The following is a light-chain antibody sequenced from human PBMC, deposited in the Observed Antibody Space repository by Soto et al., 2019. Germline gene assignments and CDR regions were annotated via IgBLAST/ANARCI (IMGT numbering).Light chain of an antibody. CDR2: DAS. CDR1: QSVSSY. Sequence: EIVLTQSPATLSLSPGERATLSCRASQSVSSYLAWYQQKPGQAPRLLISDASNRATGIPARFSGSGSGTDLSLTVSSLEPEEFAVYYCQQRRDWPLTFGGGAKVE. J-gene: IGKJ4*01. V-gene: IGKV3-11*01. CDR3: QQRRDWPLT.